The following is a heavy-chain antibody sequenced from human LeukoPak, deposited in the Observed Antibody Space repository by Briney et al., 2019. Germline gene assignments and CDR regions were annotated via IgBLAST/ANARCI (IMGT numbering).Heavy chain of an antibody. D-gene: IGHD3-10*01. CDR3: AKSEITTLFGEFVQSLDAFDI. J-gene: IGHJ3*02. Sequence: GGSLRLSCAASGFTFSSYAMSWVRQAPGKGLEWVSAISGSGGSTYYADSVKGRFTISRDNSKNTLYLQMNSLRAEDTAVYYCAKSEITTLFGEFVQSLDAFDIWGQGTMVTVSS. V-gene: IGHV3-23*01. CDR1: GFTFSSYA. CDR2: ISGSGGST.